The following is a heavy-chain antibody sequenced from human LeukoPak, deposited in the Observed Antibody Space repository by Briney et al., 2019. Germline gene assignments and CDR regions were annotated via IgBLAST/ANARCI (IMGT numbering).Heavy chain of an antibody. J-gene: IGHJ4*02. D-gene: IGHD3-3*01. Sequence: PGGSLRLSCAASGFTFSSYWMHWVRQGPGKGLVWVSRIYSDGSRTTYADSVKGRFTISGDNAKNSLYLQMNSLRAEDTAVYYCARDGGSSGYYNYYFDYWGQGTLVTVSS. CDR1: GFTFSSYW. V-gene: IGHV3-74*01. CDR3: ARDGGSSGYYNYYFDY. CDR2: IYSDGSRT.